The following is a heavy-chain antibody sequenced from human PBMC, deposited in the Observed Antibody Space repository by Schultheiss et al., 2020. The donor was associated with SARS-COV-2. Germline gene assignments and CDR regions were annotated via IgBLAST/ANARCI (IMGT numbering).Heavy chain of an antibody. CDR3: ARPGTYYDFWSGYFDY. CDR1: GGSFSGYY. Sequence: SQTLSLTCAVYGGSFSGYYWSWIRQPPGKGLEWIGYIYYSGSTNYNPSLKSRVTISVDTSKNQFSLKLSSVTAADTAVYYCARPGTYYDFWSGYFDYWGQGTLVTVSS. CDR2: IYYSGST. V-gene: IGHV4-34*01. J-gene: IGHJ4*02. D-gene: IGHD3-3*01.